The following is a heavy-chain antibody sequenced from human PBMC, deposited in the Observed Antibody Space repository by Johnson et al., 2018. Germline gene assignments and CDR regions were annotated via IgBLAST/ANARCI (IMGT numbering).Heavy chain of an antibody. CDR2: IWYDGSNK. Sequence: QVQLVESGGGVVQPGRSLRLSCAASGFTFSSYGMHWVRQAPGKGLEWVAVIWYDGSNKYYADSVKGRFTISRDNSKNTLYLQMNSRRAGDTAVYYCARARSWGIQLYYHYYGMDVWGQGTTVTVSS. J-gene: IGHJ6*02. D-gene: IGHD5-18*01. CDR3: ARARSWGIQLYYHYYGMDV. V-gene: IGHV3-33*01. CDR1: GFTFSSYG.